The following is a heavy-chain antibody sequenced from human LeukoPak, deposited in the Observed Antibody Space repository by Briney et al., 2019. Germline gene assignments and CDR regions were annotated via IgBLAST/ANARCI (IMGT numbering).Heavy chain of an antibody. V-gene: IGHV4-34*01. J-gene: IGHJ4*02. CDR3: ASLGHTTTEY. CDR1: GGYFSGYY. CDR2: INHSGST. D-gene: IGHD3-16*01. Sequence: SETLSLTCAVYGGYFSGYYWSWIRQPPGKGLEWIGEINHSGSTNYNPSLKSRVTISVDTSKNQFSLKLSSVTAADTAVYYCASLGHTTTEYWGQGTLVTVSS.